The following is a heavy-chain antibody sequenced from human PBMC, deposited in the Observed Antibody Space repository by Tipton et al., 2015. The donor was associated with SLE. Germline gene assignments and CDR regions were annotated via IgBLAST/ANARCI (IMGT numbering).Heavy chain of an antibody. CDR1: GGSFSGYY. V-gene: IGHV4-34*12. CDR2: IFHSGDT. CDR3: ARDTGAIDY. J-gene: IGHJ4*02. Sequence: TLSLTCAVYGGSFSGYYWSWIRQPPGKGLEWIGSIFHSGDTYYNPSLKSRVAMSVDTSKNQFSLRLTSVTAADTAIYYCARDTGAIDYWGQGTLVTVSS.